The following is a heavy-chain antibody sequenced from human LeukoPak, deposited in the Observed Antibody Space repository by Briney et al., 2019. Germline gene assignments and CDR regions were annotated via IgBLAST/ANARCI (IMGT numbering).Heavy chain of an antibody. CDR1: GFTYSHYG. V-gene: IGHV3-33*06. CDR2: WSDGTEK. J-gene: IGHJ4*02. Sequence: GGSLRLSCAASGFTYSHYGMHWVRQAPGKGLEWVAVWSDGTEKYYADAVKGRFTISRDNSRNTLHLQMNNLRGEDTAVYYCAKDAQRGFDYSNSLEYWGQGTLVTVSS. D-gene: IGHD4-11*01. CDR3: AKDAQRGFDYSNSLEY.